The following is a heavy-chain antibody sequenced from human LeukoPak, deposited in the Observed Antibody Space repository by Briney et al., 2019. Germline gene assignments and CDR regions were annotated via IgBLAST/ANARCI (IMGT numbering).Heavy chain of an antibody. D-gene: IGHD3-10*01. Sequence: GASVKVSCKASAYSFSSYGFSWVRQTPGQGLEWMGWISGYNGNTIYAQKFQGRVTMTTDTSTSSAHMEVRDLTSDDTGVYYCARDSIVRGVTPYYFDYWGQGTLVTVSS. CDR2: ISGYNGNT. CDR1: AYSFSSYG. CDR3: ARDSIVRGVTPYYFDY. J-gene: IGHJ4*02. V-gene: IGHV1-18*01.